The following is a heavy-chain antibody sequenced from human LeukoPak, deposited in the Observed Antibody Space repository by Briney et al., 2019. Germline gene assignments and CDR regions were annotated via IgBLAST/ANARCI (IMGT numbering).Heavy chain of an antibody. V-gene: IGHV4-59*08. CDR2: INYSGRT. J-gene: IGHJ6*02. CDR3: ARQVYYYYGMDV. CDR1: GGSINNYY. Sequence: SETLSLTCTVSGGSINNYYWSWIRQPPVKGLEWLAYINYSGRTNYNPSLKSRLTISVDTSKNQFSLKLSSVTAADTAVYYCARQVYYYYGMDVWGQGTTVTVSS.